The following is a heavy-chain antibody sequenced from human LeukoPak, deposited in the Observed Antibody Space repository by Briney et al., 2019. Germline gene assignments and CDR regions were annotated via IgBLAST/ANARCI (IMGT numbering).Heavy chain of an antibody. D-gene: IGHD5-18*01. V-gene: IGHV4-59*01. CDR2: IYYSGNT. CDR3: ASSKTPWIQLWFFDI. Sequence: PLETLSLTCTVCADSINGFYWNWIRQPPGKGLEWIGYIYYSGNTNYNPSLKNRVTMSVDTSTNQFSLKLSSVTAADTAVYYCASSKTPWIQLWFFDIWGQGTMVTVSS. CDR1: ADSINGFY. J-gene: IGHJ3*02.